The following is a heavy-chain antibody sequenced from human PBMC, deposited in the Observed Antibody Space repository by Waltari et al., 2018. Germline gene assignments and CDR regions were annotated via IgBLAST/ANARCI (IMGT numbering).Heavy chain of an antibody. CDR2: IYSAAGGGGT. CDR3: AKDTLSYSQN. V-gene: IGHV3-23*01. CDR1: GLPFSSYA. J-gene: IGHJ4*02. Sequence: EVLLLESGGGLVQPGGSLRLSCAASGLPFSSYAMNWVRPAQGKGLEWVSTIYSAAGGGGTQYADSVTGRFTISRDNSKNTLYLQMNRLRAADTAMYYCAKDTLSYSQNWGQGIMVTVSS. D-gene: IGHD3-16*01.